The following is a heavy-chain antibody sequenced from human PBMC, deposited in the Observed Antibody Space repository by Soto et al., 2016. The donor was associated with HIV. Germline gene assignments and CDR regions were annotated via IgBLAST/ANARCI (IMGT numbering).Heavy chain of an antibody. CDR3: VKDNSGWYYFDH. V-gene: IGHV3-9*01. CDR1: GFTFDAYA. Sequence: EVQLVESGGGLVQPGRSLRLSCAASGFTFDAYAMHWVRQAPGKGLEWVSGISWNSGTIGYADSVEGRFTISRDNAKNSLYLQMDSLRPEDTAFYYCVKDNSGWYYFDHWGQGTLVTVYS. D-gene: IGHD6-19*01. CDR2: ISWNSGTI. J-gene: IGHJ4*02.